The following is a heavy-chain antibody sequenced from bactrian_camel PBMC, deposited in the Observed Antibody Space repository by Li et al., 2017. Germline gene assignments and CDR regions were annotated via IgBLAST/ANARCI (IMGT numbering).Heavy chain of an antibody. D-gene: IGHD1*01. Sequence: HVQLVESGGGSVQAGGSLRLSCAASTRTYNGNCLGWYRQAPGSQCELVAGILSDGTVYYADFVKGRFTYTQDNAKRTVTLQMTKLEPEDTAVYYCAADIMIRGRGACGGQGTQVTVS. CDR1: TRTYNGNC. J-gene: IGHJ4*01. CDR2: ILSDGTV. V-gene: IGHV3S53*01. CDR3: AADIMIRGRGAC.